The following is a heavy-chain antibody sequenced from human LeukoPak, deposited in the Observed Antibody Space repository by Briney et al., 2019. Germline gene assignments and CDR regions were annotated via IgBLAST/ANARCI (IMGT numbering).Heavy chain of an antibody. CDR3: ARHPPGYSYGEPFDY. D-gene: IGHD5-18*01. CDR1: GFTFSSYG. Sequence: GRSLRLSCAASGFTFSSYGMHWVRQAPGKGLGWVAVIWYEGSNENYGDSLKGRFTISRDNSKTTLYLQMHSLRADDTAVYYCARHPPGYSYGEPFDYWARGTLVPVSS. V-gene: IGHV3-33*01. CDR2: IWYEGSNE. J-gene: IGHJ4*02.